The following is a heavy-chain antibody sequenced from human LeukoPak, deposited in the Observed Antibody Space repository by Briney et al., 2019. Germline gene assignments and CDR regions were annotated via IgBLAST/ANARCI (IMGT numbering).Heavy chain of an antibody. V-gene: IGHV1-69*05. J-gene: IGHJ4*02. CDR3: ARASYSSSWNYYFDY. Sequence: SVNVSYMASGGTFSSYAISWGRQAPGQGREWMGGIIPIFGTANYAQKFQGRVTITTDESTSTAYMELSSLRSEDTAVYYCARASYSSSWNYYFDYWGQGTLVTVSS. CDR1: GGTFSSYA. D-gene: IGHD6-13*01. CDR2: IIPIFGTA.